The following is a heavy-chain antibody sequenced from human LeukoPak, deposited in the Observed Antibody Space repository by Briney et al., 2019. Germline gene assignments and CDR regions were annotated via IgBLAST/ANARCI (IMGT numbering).Heavy chain of an antibody. D-gene: IGHD2-15*01. Sequence: ASVKVSFTASGYTFTSYGISWVRQAPGQGLEWMGWISAYNGNTNYAQKLQGRVTMTTDTSTSTAYMELRSLRSDDTAVYYCARDGGYCSGGSCYSESFDYWGQGTLVTVSS. J-gene: IGHJ4*02. CDR2: ISAYNGNT. CDR3: ARDGGYCSGGSCYSESFDY. V-gene: IGHV1-18*01. CDR1: GYTFTSYG.